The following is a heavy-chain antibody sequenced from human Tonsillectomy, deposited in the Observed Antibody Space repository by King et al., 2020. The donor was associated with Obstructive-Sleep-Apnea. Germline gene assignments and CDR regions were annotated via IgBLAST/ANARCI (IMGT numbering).Heavy chain of an antibody. CDR3: ARDLRDDVYYGSRYNWFDP. CDR2: IWYDGSNK. J-gene: IGHJ5*02. V-gene: IGHV3-33*01. Sequence: VQLVESGGGVVQPGRSLRLSCAASGFTFSSYRMHWVRQAPGTGLEWVAVIWYDGSNKYYAYSVKGRFTISRDKSKNKLYLKMNSLRAEDTAVYYCARDLRDDVYYGSRYNWFDPWGQGTLVTVSS. D-gene: IGHD3-10*01. CDR1: GFTFSSYR.